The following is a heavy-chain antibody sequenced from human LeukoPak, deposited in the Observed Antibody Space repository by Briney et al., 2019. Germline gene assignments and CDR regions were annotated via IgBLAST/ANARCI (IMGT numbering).Heavy chain of an antibody. D-gene: IGHD3-22*01. Sequence: GGSLRLSCAASEFTFSTYGMHWVRQAPGKGLEWVAVISYDGSYKFYADSVKGRFTISRDNAKNSLYLQMNSLRAEDTAVYYCARKYSYDSSAYYYLSWGQGTLVTVSS. CDR1: EFTFSTYG. CDR2: ISYDGSYK. CDR3: ARKYSYDSSAYYYLS. J-gene: IGHJ4*02. V-gene: IGHV3-30*03.